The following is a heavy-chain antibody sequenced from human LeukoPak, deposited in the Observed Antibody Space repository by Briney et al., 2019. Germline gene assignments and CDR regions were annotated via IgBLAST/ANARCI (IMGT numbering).Heavy chain of an antibody. CDR3: ARPSGSTFAFDI. CDR2: ISSSSSYI. V-gene: IGHV3-21*01. J-gene: IGHJ3*02. CDR1: GFTFSSYS. D-gene: IGHD2-15*01. Sequence: PGGSLRLSCAASGFTFSSYSMNWVRQAPGKGLEWVSSISSSSSYIYYADSVKGRFTISRDNAKNSLYLQMNSLRAEDTAVYYCARPSGSTFAFDIWGQGTMVTVSS.